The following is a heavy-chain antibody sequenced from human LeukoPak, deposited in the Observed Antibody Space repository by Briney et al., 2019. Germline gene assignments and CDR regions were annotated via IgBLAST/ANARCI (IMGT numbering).Heavy chain of an antibody. Sequence: GASVKVSCKVSGYTLTELSMHWVRQAPGKGLEWMRGFDPEDGETIYAQKFQGRVTMTEDTSTDTAYMELSSLRSEDTAVYYCAKSRELLFPFDYWGQGTLVTVSS. CDR2: FDPEDGET. CDR1: GYTLTELS. D-gene: IGHD1-26*01. CDR3: AKSRELLFPFDY. J-gene: IGHJ4*02. V-gene: IGHV1-24*01.